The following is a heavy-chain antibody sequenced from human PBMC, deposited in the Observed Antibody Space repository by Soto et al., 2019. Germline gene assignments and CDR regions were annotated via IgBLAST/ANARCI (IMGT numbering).Heavy chain of an antibody. D-gene: IGHD6-19*01. CDR2: INPNSGGT. CDR1: GYTFTGYY. Sequence: VSVKVSCKASGYTFTGYYMHWVRQAPGQGLEWMGWINPNSGGTNYAQKFQGWVTMTRDTSISTAYMELSRLRSDDTAVYYCARASPVAGTWDFDYWGQGTLVTVSS. CDR3: ARASPVAGTWDFDY. J-gene: IGHJ4*02. V-gene: IGHV1-2*04.